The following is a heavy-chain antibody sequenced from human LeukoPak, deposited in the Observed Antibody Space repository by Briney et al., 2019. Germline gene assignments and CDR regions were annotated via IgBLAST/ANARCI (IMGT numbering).Heavy chain of an antibody. D-gene: IGHD3-10*02. CDR2: IKQDGSEK. CDR1: GFIFSSSW. V-gene: IGHV3-7*01. J-gene: IGHJ6*04. Sequence: GGSLRLSCAASGFIFSSSWMSWFRQAPGKGLEWVANIKQDGSEKYYVGSVRGRFTISRDNAKNSLYLQMNSLRAEDTAVYYCAELGITMIGGVWGKGTTVTISS. CDR3: AELGITMIGGV.